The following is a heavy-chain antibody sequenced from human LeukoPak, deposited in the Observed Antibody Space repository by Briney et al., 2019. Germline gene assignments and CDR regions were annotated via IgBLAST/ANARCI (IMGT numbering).Heavy chain of an antibody. Sequence: GGSLRLSCAASGFTFSNHVMHWVRQAPGKGLEWVAIISSDGSPKSYADSVKGRFSISRDNSKNTLYLEMNSLRAEDTAVYYCAKDQLSRGWSYFDYWGQGTLVTVSS. CDR2: ISSDGSPK. V-gene: IGHV3-33*06. CDR1: GFTFSNHV. D-gene: IGHD6-19*01. CDR3: AKDQLSRGWSYFDY. J-gene: IGHJ4*02.